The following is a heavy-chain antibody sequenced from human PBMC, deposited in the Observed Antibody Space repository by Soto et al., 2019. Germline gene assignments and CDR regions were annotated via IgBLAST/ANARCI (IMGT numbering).Heavy chain of an antibody. CDR3: ASCSGGSCRSAHWFDP. CDR2: IIPILGIA. Sequence: QVQLVQSGAEVKKPGSSVKVSCKASGGTFSSYTISWVRQAPGQGLEWMGRIIPILGIANYAQKFQGRVTITADKSTSTAYMELSSLRSEDTAVYYCASCSGGSCRSAHWFDPWGQGTLVTVSS. J-gene: IGHJ5*02. CDR1: GGTFSSYT. D-gene: IGHD2-15*01. V-gene: IGHV1-69*02.